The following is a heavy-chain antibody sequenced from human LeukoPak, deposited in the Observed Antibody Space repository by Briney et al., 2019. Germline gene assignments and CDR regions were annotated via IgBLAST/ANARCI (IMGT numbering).Heavy chain of an antibody. CDR2: IYPGDSDT. V-gene: IGHV5-51*01. D-gene: IGHD3-10*01. CDR1: ANSLTKHW. Sequence: GESLKISCKASANSLTKHWIAWVRQMPGKGLELMGYIYPGDSDTRYSPSFQGQVTISADKSISTAYLQWSSLKASDTAMYYCATMVRGVISEFDYWGQGTLVTVSS. CDR3: ATMVRGVISEFDY. J-gene: IGHJ4*02.